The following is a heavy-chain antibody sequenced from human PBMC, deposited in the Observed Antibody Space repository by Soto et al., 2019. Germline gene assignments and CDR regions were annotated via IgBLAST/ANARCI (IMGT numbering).Heavy chain of an antibody. CDR3: AKKMSGSYTYFDY. CDR1: GFSITSYA. D-gene: IGHD1-26*01. J-gene: IGHJ4*02. V-gene: IGHV3-23*01. Sequence: EVQLLESGGGLIQPGGSLRLSCAASGFSITSYAMSWVRQAPGKGLEWDSTISGNGANIFYGDSVKGRFTISRDTSENTVYLQMNSLRAEEDTAVYYCAKKMSGSYTYFDYWGQGTLVTVSS. CDR2: ISGNGANI.